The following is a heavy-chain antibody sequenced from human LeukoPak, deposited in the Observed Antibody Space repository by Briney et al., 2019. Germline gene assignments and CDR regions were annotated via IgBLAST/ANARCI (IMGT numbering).Heavy chain of an antibody. V-gene: IGHV3-30*18. CDR3: AKASRITMVRGVIDY. Sequence: PGGSLRLSCAASGFTFSNYGMHWVRQAPGKGLEWVAVISYDGSNKYFADSVKGRFTISRDNAKNSLYLQMNSLRAEDTALYYCAKASRITMVRGVIDYWGQGTLVTVSS. J-gene: IGHJ4*02. D-gene: IGHD3-10*01. CDR2: ISYDGSNK. CDR1: GFTFSNYG.